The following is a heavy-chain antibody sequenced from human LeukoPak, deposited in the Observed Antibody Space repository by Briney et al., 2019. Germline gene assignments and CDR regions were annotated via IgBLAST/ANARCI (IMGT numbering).Heavy chain of an antibody. CDR2: IYYSGST. J-gene: IGHJ6*02. CDR1: GGSISRYY. V-gene: IGHV4-59*01. D-gene: IGHD3-10*01. CDR3: ARDLGSGSYYTGYYYYGMDV. Sequence: SETLSLPCTVSGGSISRYYWSWLRQPPGKGLEWIGYIYYSGSTNYNPSLKSRVTISVDTSKNQFSLQLSSVTAADTAVYYCARDLGSGSYYTGYYYYGMDVWGQGTTVTVSS.